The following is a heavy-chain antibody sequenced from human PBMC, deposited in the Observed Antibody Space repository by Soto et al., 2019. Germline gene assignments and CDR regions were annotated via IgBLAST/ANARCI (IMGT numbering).Heavy chain of an antibody. CDR2: IYYSGST. CDR3: ARGYGSGSYYNDYYYGMDV. CDR1: GGSISSGDYY. V-gene: IGHV4-30-4*01. J-gene: IGHJ6*02. Sequence: SETLSLTCTVSGGSISSGDYYWSWIRQPPGKGLEWIGYIYYSGSTYYNPSLKSRVTISVDTSKNKFSLKLSSVTAADTAVYFCARGYGSGSYYNDYYYGMDVWGQGTTVTVSS. D-gene: IGHD3-10*01.